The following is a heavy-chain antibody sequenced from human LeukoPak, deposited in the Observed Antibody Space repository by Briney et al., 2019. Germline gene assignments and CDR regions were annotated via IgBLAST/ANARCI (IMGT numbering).Heavy chain of an antibody. V-gene: IGHV3-23*01. CDR2: ISGDGGNT. Sequence: GGSLRLSCAASGFTFSSYAMSWVRQAPGKGLEWVSGISGDGGNTYYADSVKGRLTISRDNSENTLYLQMNSLRAEDTAVYYCAKDESDCSATSCYYFYYYSAMDVWGQGTTVTVSS. CDR1: GFTFSSYA. CDR3: AKDESDCSATSCYYFYYYSAMDV. J-gene: IGHJ6*02. D-gene: IGHD2-2*01.